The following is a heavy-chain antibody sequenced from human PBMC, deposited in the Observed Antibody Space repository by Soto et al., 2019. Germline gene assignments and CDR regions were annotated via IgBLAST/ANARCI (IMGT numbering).Heavy chain of an antibody. Sequence: QVQLVQSGAEVKKPGSSVKVSCKASGGTFSSYTISWVRQAPGPGLEWMGRIIPILGIANYAQKFQGRVTITADKSTSTAYMELSSLRSEDTAVYYCARVSRDYGDYGGFDYWGQGTLVTVSS. CDR2: IIPILGIA. CDR1: GGTFSSYT. J-gene: IGHJ4*02. V-gene: IGHV1-69*02. CDR3: ARVSRDYGDYGGFDY. D-gene: IGHD4-17*01.